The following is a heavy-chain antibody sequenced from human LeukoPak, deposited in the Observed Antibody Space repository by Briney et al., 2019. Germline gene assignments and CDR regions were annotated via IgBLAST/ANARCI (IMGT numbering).Heavy chain of an antibody. CDR3: ARAGNTVTPYRAWYFDY. Sequence: PGGSLRLSCAASGFTFSDYYMSWIRQAPGKGLEWVSYISSSGSTIYYADSVKGRLTISRDNAKNSLYLQMNSLRAEDTAVYYCARAGNTVTPYRAWYFDYWGQGTLVTVSS. CDR2: ISSSGSTI. J-gene: IGHJ4*02. D-gene: IGHD4-17*01. V-gene: IGHV3-11*01. CDR1: GFTFSDYY.